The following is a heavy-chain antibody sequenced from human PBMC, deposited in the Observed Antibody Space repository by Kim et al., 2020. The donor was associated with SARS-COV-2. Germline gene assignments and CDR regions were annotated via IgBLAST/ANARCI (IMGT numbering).Heavy chain of an antibody. V-gene: IGHV3-30-3*01. J-gene: IGHJ6*02. CDR2: NR. CDR3: AREIGRGMDV. Sequence: NRDYADSEKGLMTIDRDNSKRTLYMKMNSLRAEETAGYYCAREIGRGMDVWGQGTTVTVSS.